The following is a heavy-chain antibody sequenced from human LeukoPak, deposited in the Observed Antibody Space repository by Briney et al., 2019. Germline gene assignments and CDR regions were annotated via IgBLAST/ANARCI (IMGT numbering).Heavy chain of an antibody. Sequence: GSGPTLVNPTETLTLTCNFSGFSLPTGVGVGWIRQSPGKALEFLALIHWDGDKRYSSSLKNTLTIKKETFKNQVVLAMADMEPEESGTYFWAHRIGGRRDWHVGYFYIWGPGTVVTVS. J-gene: IGHJ4*02. CDR1: GFSLPTGVG. CDR3: AHRIGGRRDWHVGYFYI. CDR2: IHWDGDK. V-gene: IGHV2-5*02. D-gene: IGHD1-1*01.